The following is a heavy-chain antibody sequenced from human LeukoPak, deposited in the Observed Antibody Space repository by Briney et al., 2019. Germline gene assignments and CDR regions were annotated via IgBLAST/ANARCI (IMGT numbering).Heavy chain of an antibody. CDR2: IKQDGSEK. V-gene: IGHV3-7*01. D-gene: IGHD6-19*01. J-gene: IGHJ4*02. CDR3: ARSTSLSIVVAGYDY. CDR1: GFTFSSYW. Sequence: GGSLRLSCAASGFTFSSYWMSWVRQAPGKGLEWVANIKQDGSEKYYVDSVKGRFTISRDNAKNSLYLQMNSLRAEDTAVYYCARSTSLSIVVAGYDYWGQGTLVTVSS.